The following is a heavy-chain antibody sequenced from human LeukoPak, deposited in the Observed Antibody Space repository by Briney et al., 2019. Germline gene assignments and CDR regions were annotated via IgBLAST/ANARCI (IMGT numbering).Heavy chain of an antibody. J-gene: IGHJ4*02. CDR3: AKGPSYSSGWSDVMDY. CDR2: ISGSGGST. D-gene: IGHD6-19*01. CDR1: GFTFSSYA. V-gene: IGHV3-23*01. Sequence: GGSLRLSCAASGFTFSSYAMSWVRQAPGKGLEWVSAISGSGGSTYYADSVKGRFTISRDNSKNTLYLQMNSLRAEDTAVYYCAKGPSYSSGWSDVMDYWGQGTLVTVSS.